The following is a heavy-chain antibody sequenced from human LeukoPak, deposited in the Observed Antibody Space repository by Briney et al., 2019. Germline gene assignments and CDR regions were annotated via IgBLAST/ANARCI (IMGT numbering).Heavy chain of an antibody. Sequence: GASVKVSCKASGYTFTSYDINWLRQATGQGLEWMGWMNPNSGNTGYAQKFQGRVTMTRNTSISTAYMELSSLRSEDTAVYYCAAVKGSSTSTYYYYGMDVWGQGTTVTVSS. CDR2: MNPNSGNT. D-gene: IGHD2-2*01. J-gene: IGHJ6*02. CDR3: AAVKGSSTSTYYYYGMDV. V-gene: IGHV1-8*01. CDR1: GYTFTSYD.